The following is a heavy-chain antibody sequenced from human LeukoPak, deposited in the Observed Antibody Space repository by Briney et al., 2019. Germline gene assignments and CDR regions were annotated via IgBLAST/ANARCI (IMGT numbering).Heavy chain of an antibody. J-gene: IGHJ5*02. CDR2: IYYSGST. V-gene: IGHV4-31*02. CDR3: ARESLRDGYGVT. Sequence: AQTLSLTWTVSGGSINSGGYYWSWIRQQPGKGLEWIGYIYYSGSTYYNPSLKSRVTISVDTSKNQFSLKLSSVTAADTAVYYCARESLRDGYGVTWGQGTLVTVSS. D-gene: IGHD5-24*01. CDR1: GGSINSGGYY.